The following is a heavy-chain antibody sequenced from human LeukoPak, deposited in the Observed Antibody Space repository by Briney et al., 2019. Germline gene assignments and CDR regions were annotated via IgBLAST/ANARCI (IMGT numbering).Heavy chain of an antibody. D-gene: IGHD6-19*01. V-gene: IGHV3-20*04. CDR3: ARGYSSGWLFDY. CDR1: GFTLDDYG. CDR2: INWNGGAT. J-gene: IGHJ4*02. Sequence: GGALRLSCAASGFTLDDYGMSWVRPAPGKGLEWVSGINWNGGATSYADSVKGRFTISRDNAKNSLYLQMNSLRAEDTALYYCARGYSSGWLFDYWGQGTLVTVSS.